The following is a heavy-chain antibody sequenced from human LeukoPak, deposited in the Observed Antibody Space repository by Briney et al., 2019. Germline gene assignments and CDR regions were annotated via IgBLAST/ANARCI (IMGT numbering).Heavy chain of an antibody. J-gene: IGHJ3*02. CDR1: GGSISSSSYY. D-gene: IGHD3-22*01. Sequence: SETLSLTCTVSGGSISSSSYYWGWIRQPPGKGLEWIGSIYYSGSTYYNPSLKSRVTISVDTSKNQFSLKLSSVTAVDTAVYYCARDYYYDSRRAFDIWGQGTMVTVSS. CDR2: IYYSGST. V-gene: IGHV4-39*07. CDR3: ARDYYYDSRRAFDI.